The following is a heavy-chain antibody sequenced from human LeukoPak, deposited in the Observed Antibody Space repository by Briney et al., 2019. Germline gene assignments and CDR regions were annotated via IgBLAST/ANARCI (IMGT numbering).Heavy chain of an antibody. CDR2: IYPDDFDT. CDR3: ARGGTTTRTFDY. Sequence: GESLKISCKTSGYSFTSYWIAWVRHMPGQGLEWMGIIYPDDFDTRYSPSFQGQVTISADRSINTAYLQWIDLKASDTDMYYCARGGTTTRTFDYWGQGTLVTVSS. V-gene: IGHV5-51*01. J-gene: IGHJ4*02. D-gene: IGHD1-7*01. CDR1: GYSFTSYW.